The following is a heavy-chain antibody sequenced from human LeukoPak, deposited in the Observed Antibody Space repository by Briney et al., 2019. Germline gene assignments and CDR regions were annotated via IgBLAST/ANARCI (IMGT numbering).Heavy chain of an antibody. J-gene: IGHJ3*02. Sequence: ASGKVSCKASGYTFTSYYMHWVRQAPGQGLEWMGIINPSGGSTSYAQKFQGRVTMTRDTSTSTVYMELSSLRSEDTAVYYCARDLDCGGDCYAFDIWGQGTMVTVPS. D-gene: IGHD2-21*02. CDR1: GYTFTSYY. V-gene: IGHV1-46*01. CDR3: ARDLDCGGDCYAFDI. CDR2: INPSGGST.